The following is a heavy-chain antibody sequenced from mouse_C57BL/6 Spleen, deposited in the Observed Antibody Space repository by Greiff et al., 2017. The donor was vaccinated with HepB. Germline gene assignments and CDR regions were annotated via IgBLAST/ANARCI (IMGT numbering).Heavy chain of an antibody. CDR2: ISDGGSYT. CDR3: ARENYYGSSPSDWYFDV. Sequence: DVMLVESGGGLVKPGGSLKLSCAASGFTFSSYAMSWVRQTPEKRLEWVATISDGGSYTYYPDNVKGRFTISRDNAKNNLYLQMSHLKSEDTAMYYCARENYYGSSPSDWYFDVWGTGTTVTVSS. CDR1: GFTFSSYA. V-gene: IGHV5-4*01. J-gene: IGHJ1*03. D-gene: IGHD1-1*01.